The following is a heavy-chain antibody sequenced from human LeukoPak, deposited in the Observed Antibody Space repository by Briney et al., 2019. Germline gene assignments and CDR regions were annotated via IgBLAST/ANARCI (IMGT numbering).Heavy chain of an antibody. D-gene: IGHD2-2*01. V-gene: IGHV3-7*01. J-gene: IGHJ6*03. CDR1: GFTFSSYW. CDR2: IKQDGSEK. Sequence: GGSLRLSCAASGFTFSSYWMSWVRQAPGKGLEWVANIKQDGSEKYYVDSVKGRFTISRDNAKNSLYLQMNSLRAEDTAVYYCARGRGSSRYYMDVWGKGTTVTVSS. CDR3: ARGRGSSRYYMDV.